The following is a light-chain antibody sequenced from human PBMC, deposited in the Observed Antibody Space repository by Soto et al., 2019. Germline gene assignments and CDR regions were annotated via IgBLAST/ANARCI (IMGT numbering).Light chain of an antibody. CDR3: QQYDSSPFS. J-gene: IGKJ4*01. CDR2: GAS. Sequence: EIVLTQSPGTLSLSPGERATLSCRASQSVSSSYLAWYQQKPGQAPGLLIYGASSRATGIPDWFSGSGSGTDFSLAISRLEAEDCAVYYCQQYDSSPFSFGGGSRMEIK. CDR1: QSVSSSY. V-gene: IGKV3-20*01.